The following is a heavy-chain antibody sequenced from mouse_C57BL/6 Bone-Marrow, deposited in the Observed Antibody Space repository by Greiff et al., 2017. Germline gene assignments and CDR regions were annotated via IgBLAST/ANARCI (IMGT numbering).Heavy chain of an antibody. D-gene: IGHD1-1*01. V-gene: IGHV1-81*01. Sequence: QVQLQQSGAELARPGASVKLSCKASGYTFTSYGISWVKQRTGQGLEWIGEIYPRGGNTYYNEKFKGKATLTADKSSSTAYMELRSLTSEDSAVYFCARSPITTVVPFDYWGQGTTLTVSS. J-gene: IGHJ2*01. CDR1: GYTFTSYG. CDR3: ARSPITTVVPFDY. CDR2: IYPRGGNT.